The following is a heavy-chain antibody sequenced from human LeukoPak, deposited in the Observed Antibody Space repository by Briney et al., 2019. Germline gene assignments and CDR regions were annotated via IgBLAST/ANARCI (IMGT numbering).Heavy chain of an antibody. CDR1: GGSISSYY. Sequence: PSETLSLTCTVSGGSISSYYWSWIRQPPGKGLEWIGYIYYSGSTNYNPSLKSRVTISVDTSKNQFSLKLSSVTAADTAVYYCAREAYPSGYYMDVWGKGTTVTVSS. V-gene: IGHV4-59*01. J-gene: IGHJ6*03. CDR3: AREAYPSGYYMDV. CDR2: IYYSGST.